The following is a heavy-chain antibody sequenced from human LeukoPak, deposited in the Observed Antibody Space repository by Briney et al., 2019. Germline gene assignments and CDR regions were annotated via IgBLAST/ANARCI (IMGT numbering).Heavy chain of an antibody. CDR2: ISSAGDT. J-gene: IGHJ4*02. CDR3: ARGTYDYASGTYYPPDY. Sequence: PGGSLRLSCAASGFTFSSYDMHWVRQGTGKGLEWVLAISSAGDTYYPDSVKGRFTISRESAKNSLYLQMNSLRAGDTAMYYCARGTYDYASGTYYPPDYWGQGTLVTVSS. D-gene: IGHD3-10*01. CDR1: GFTFSSYD. V-gene: IGHV3-13*01.